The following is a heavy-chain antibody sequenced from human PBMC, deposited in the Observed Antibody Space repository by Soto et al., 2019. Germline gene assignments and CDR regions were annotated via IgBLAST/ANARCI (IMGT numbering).Heavy chain of an antibody. CDR1: GFTFSSYG. V-gene: IGHV3-30*18. Sequence: VGSLRLSCAASGFTFSSYGMHWVRQAPGKGLEWVAVISYDGSNKYYADSVKGRFTISRDNSKNTLYLQMNSLRAEDTAVYYCAKDLTSYDSSGYWGQGTLVTVSS. CDR2: ISYDGSNK. D-gene: IGHD3-22*01. J-gene: IGHJ4*02. CDR3: AKDLTSYDSSGY.